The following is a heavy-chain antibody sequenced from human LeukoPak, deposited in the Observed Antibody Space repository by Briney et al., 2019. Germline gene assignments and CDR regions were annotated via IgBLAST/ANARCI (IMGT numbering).Heavy chain of an antibody. Sequence: GGSLRLSCAASGFTFSNYDMNWVRQAPGRGLEWVSSIKSRRNYITYVAAVKRRFHISRDHAKNSLSLQMYSLRADDLAVYYCAGPYGSGRYPNYWGQGSLVSVSS. V-gene: IGHV3-21*01. CDR3: AGPYGSGRYPNY. CDR1: GFTFSNYD. D-gene: IGHD3-10*01. J-gene: IGHJ4*02. CDR2: IKSRRNYI.